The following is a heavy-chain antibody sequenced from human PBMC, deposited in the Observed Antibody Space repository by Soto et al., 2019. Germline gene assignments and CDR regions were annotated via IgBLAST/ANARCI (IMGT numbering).Heavy chain of an antibody. Sequence: GGSLRLSFPASGFIFSRYCMNWVRQAPGNGLEWVSSIGTSGSYIYDTDSVKGRFSISRDNTKDSLYLQMNSLRAEDTAIYYCARGSAFIGLDYWGQGT. CDR2: IGTSGSYI. V-gene: IGHV3-21*01. D-gene: IGHD1-26*01. CDR3: ARGSAFIGLDY. J-gene: IGHJ4*02. CDR1: GFIFSRYC.